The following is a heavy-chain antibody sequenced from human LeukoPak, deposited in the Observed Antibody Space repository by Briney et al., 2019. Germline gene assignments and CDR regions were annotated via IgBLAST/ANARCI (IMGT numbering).Heavy chain of an antibody. CDR2: IKEDGSEK. J-gene: IGHJ3*02. CDR3: ARDGRGAFDI. Sequence: GGSLRLSCVASGITLSRYWMSWVRQAPGKGLEWVVNIKEDGSEKYYVDSVKGRFTISRDNAKNSLYLQMNSLRAEDTAVYYCARDGRGAFDIWGQGTMVTVSS. V-gene: IGHV3-7*01. D-gene: IGHD3-10*01. CDR1: GITLSRYW.